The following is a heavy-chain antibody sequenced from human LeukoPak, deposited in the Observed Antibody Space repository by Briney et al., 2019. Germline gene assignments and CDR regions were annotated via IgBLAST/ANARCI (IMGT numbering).Heavy chain of an antibody. CDR3: SCLPQRPNDWFDP. Sequence: SETLSLTCAVYGGSFRGHYWIWIRQSPGKGLEWIGEINHSGSTNYNPSLKSRVTISVDTSKKQFSLKLSSVTAADTGVYYCSCLPQRPNDWFDPWGQGTLVTVSS. J-gene: IGHJ5*02. V-gene: IGHV4-34*01. CDR2: INHSGST. CDR1: GGSFRGHY.